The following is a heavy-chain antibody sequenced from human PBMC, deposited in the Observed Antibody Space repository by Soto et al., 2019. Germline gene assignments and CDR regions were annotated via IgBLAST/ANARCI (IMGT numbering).Heavy chain of an antibody. CDR3: AGEPKGGAYDMDF. V-gene: IGHV3-33*01. J-gene: IGHJ6*02. CDR2: IWSDGSRQ. CDR1: RLTFSIYD. Sequence: QVQLVESGGGVVQPGTSLRLSCAASRLTFSIYDMHWVRQAPGKGLEWVALIWSDGSRQYYGDSVKGRFTISRDNSKSTLYLQMNSLRVEDTAVYYCAGEPKGGAYDMDFWGQGTTVTVSS. D-gene: IGHD3-16*01.